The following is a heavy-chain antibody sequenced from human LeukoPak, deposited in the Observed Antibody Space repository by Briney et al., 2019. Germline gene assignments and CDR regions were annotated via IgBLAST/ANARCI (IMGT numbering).Heavy chain of an antibody. Sequence: PGGSLRLSCAASGFTFSNAWMTWVRQAPGKGLEWIGSIYHSGSTYYNPSPKSRVTISVDTSKNQFSLKLSSVTAADTAVYYCARNRYCSGGSCLPTSYYYYYYMDVWGKGTTVTVSS. J-gene: IGHJ6*03. D-gene: IGHD2-15*01. V-gene: IGHV4-38-2*01. CDR2: IYHSGST. CDR1: GFTFSNAW. CDR3: ARNRYCSGGSCLPTSYYYYYYMDV.